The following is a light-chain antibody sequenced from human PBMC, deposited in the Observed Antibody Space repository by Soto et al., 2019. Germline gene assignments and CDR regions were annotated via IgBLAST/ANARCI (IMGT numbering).Light chain of an antibody. CDR3: QQYNNWPPPWT. Sequence: EIVMTQSPATLSVSPGERATLSCRASQSVSSNLAWYQQKPGQAHRLLIYAASTRATGIPARFSGSGSGTEFTLTISSLQSEDFAVYYCQQYNNWPPPWTFGQGTKVEIK. CDR1: QSVSSN. CDR2: AAS. V-gene: IGKV3-15*01. J-gene: IGKJ1*01.